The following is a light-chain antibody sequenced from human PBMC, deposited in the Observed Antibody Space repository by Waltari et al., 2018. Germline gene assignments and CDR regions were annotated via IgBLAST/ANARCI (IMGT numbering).Light chain of an antibody. CDR2: DVS. Sequence: QSALTQPASVSGSPGQTITISCTGSSSDIGSYNYVSWYQQHPDKAPNLVTYDVSERPSGVSIRFSASKSGDTASLTISGLQAEDEADYYCSSYTSSNSWVFGGGTKVTVL. J-gene: IGLJ3*02. V-gene: IGLV2-14*01. CDR3: SSYTSSNSWV. CDR1: SSDIGSYNY.